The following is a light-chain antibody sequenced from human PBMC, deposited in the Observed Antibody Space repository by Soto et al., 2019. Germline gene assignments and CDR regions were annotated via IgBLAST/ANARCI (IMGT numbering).Light chain of an antibody. CDR2: WAS. CDR1: QNVLYSSNNKNY. Sequence: DIVMTQSPDSLAVSLGERATVNCKSSQNVLYSSNNKNYLAWYQQKPGQPPKLLIYWASTRESGVPDRFSGSGSGTDFTLTISSLQAEDVAVYYCQQYDSTPTFGQGTKLEIK. CDR3: QQYDSTPT. J-gene: IGKJ2*01. V-gene: IGKV4-1*01.